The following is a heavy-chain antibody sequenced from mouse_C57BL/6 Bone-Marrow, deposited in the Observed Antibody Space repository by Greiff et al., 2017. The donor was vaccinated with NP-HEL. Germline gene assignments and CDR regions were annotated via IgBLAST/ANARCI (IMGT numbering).Heavy chain of an antibody. J-gene: IGHJ3*01. Sequence: VQLQQPGAELVKPGASVKLSCKASGYTFTSYWMHWVKQRPGQGLEWIGMIHPNSGSTNYNEKFKSKATLTVDKSSSTAYMQLSSLTSEDSAVYYCALPYYGSSYWFAYWGQGTLVTVSA. CDR1: GYTFTSYW. V-gene: IGHV1-64*01. CDR2: IHPNSGST. CDR3: ALPYYGSSYWFAY. D-gene: IGHD1-1*01.